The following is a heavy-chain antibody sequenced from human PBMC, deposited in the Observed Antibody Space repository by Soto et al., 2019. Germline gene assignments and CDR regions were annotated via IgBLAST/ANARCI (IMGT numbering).Heavy chain of an antibody. CDR2: ISGSGGST. D-gene: IGHD3-10*01. CDR3: AKDSVAPGLGELFNDY. V-gene: IGHV3-23*01. Sequence: GGSLRLSCAASGFTFSSYAMSWVRQAPGKGLEWVSAISGSGGSTYYADSVKGRFTISRDNSKNTLYLQMNSLRAEDTAVYYCAKDSVAPGLGELFNDYWGQGTLVTVSS. CDR1: GFTFSSYA. J-gene: IGHJ4*02.